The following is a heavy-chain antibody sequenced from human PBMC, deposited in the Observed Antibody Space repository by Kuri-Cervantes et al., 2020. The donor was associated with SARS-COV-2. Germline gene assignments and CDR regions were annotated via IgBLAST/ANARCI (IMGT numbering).Heavy chain of an antibody. J-gene: IGHJ4*02. CDR1: GVTVSGGTYY. Sequence: SETLSLTCAVSGVTVSGGTYYWSWIRQPAGKGLEWIGHLDASGSTSYNPSLMGRVTISLDTSKNQVSLRLTSATAADTAVYYCARVSWMQLWHRYFDNWGQGTLVTVSS. V-gene: IGHV4-61*09. CDR2: LDASGST. CDR3: ARVSWMQLWHRYFDN. D-gene: IGHD5-18*01.